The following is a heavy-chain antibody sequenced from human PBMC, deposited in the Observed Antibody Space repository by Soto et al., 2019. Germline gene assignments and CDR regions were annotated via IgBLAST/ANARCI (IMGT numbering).Heavy chain of an antibody. Sequence: QVQLQESGPGLVLPSETLSLTCTVSGGSMNSYHCTWVRQPPGKGLEWIGYVYDSGTSKYNASLESRITMSLDKSRNQFSLSLSYVTAADTAVYFCARYSPPKKSFDSNPGWLDPWGQGTLVAVSS. CDR3: ARYSPPKKSFDSNPGWLDP. D-gene: IGHD2-21*01. CDR1: GGSMNSYH. J-gene: IGHJ5*02. V-gene: IGHV4-59*01. CDR2: VYDSGTS.